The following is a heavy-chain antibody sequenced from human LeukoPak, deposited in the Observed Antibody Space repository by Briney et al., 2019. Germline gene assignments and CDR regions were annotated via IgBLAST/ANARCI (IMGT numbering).Heavy chain of an antibody. CDR1: GFTFSGSA. CDR2: IRSKANSYAT. Sequence: GGPLRLSCAASGFTFSGSAMHWVRQASGKGLEWVGRIRSKANSYATAYAASVKGRFTISRDDSKNTAYLQMNSLKTEDTAVYYCTRRDVNSGRNYWGQGTLVTVSS. V-gene: IGHV3-73*01. D-gene: IGHD1-26*01. CDR3: TRRDVNSGRNY. J-gene: IGHJ4*02.